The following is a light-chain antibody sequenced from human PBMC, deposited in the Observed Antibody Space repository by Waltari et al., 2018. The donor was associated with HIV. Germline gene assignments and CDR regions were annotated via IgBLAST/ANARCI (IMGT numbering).Light chain of an antibody. CDR1: QTIDTW. V-gene: IGKV1-5*03. CDR2: RTS. Sequence: QMTQSPSNLSVSVGDTVVLTCRAIQTIDTWLAWKQQKPGRAPTLLMSRTSILESGVSSRFIGSGAGTQFTLTITSLQSDDVGTYFCQQYSTHYAFGQGTRVE. CDR3: QQYSTHYA. J-gene: IGKJ2*01.